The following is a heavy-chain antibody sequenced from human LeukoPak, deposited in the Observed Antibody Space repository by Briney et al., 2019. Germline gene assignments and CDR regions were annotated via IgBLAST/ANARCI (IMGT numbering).Heavy chain of an antibody. V-gene: IGHV4-38-2*01. CDR1: GYSISSGYY. CDR2: IYHSGST. D-gene: IGHD2-2*02. CDR3: ARGERYCSSTSCYIGHYYYYYMDV. Sequence: SETLSLTCAVSGYSISSGYYWGWIRQPPGKGLEWIGSIYHSGSTYYNPSLKSRVTMSVDTSKNQFSLKLSSVTAADTAVYYCARGERYCSSTSCYIGHYYYYYMDVWGKGTTVTVSS. J-gene: IGHJ6*03.